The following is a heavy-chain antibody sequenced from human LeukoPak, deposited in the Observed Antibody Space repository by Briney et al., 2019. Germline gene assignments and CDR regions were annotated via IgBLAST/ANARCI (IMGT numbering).Heavy chain of an antibody. CDR2: ISGSGGST. CDR3: AKSLSSGYYYGVFDY. V-gene: IGHV3-23*01. J-gene: IGHJ4*02. CDR1: GFTFSSYA. Sequence: EGFLRLSCAASGFTFSSYAMSWVRQAPGKGLEWVSAISGSGGSTYYADSVKGRFTISRDNSKNTLYLQMNSLRAEDTAVYYCAKSLSSGYYYGVFDYWGQGTLVTVSS. D-gene: IGHD3-22*01.